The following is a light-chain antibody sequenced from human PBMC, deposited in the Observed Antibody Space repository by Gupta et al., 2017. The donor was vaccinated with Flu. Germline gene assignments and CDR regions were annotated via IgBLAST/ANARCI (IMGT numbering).Light chain of an antibody. J-gene: IGKJ3*01. Sequence: DIQMTQSPSSLSASIGDRANITCRTSQSISSYLNWYQQKPGKAPKVLIYAASVLQSGVPARFSGSGSETDFTLTISSLQPEDFATYYCQHSGTFGPGTKVDI. CDR3: QHSGT. CDR2: AAS. V-gene: IGKV1-39*01. CDR1: QSISSY.